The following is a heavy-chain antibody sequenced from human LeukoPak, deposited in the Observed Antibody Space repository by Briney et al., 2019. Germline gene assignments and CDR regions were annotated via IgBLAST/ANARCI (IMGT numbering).Heavy chain of an antibody. CDR2: ISYSGST. Sequence: SETLSLTCTVSGGSISSYYWSWIRQPPGKGLEFIGYISYSGSTNYNPSLKSRLTMSVDTSKNQFSLKLSSVTAADTAVYYCARDQGYYYDTSGYYDAFDIWGQGTMVTVSS. D-gene: IGHD3-22*01. J-gene: IGHJ3*02. CDR1: GGSISSYY. V-gene: IGHV4-59*01. CDR3: ARDQGYYYDTSGYYDAFDI.